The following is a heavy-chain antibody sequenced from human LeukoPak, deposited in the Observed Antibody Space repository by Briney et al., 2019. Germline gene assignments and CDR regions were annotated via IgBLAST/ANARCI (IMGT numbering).Heavy chain of an antibody. D-gene: IGHD6-6*01. CDR2: VYHIGTT. CDR3: ARNTSSSPWFDP. V-gene: IGHV4-61*03. CDR1: GGSIKNPTSY. Sequence: SETLSLTCTVSGGSIKNPTSYWSWIRQAPGKGLEWVGNVYHIGTTTYNSSLKGRVTISVDTSKNHFSLEMASVTPEDTALYYCARNTSSSPWFDPWGQGTLVIVSS. J-gene: IGHJ5*02.